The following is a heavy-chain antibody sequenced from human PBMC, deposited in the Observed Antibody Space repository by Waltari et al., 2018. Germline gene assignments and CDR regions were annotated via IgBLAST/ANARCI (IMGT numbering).Heavy chain of an antibody. V-gene: IGHV4-38-2*01. D-gene: IGHD2-21*01. CDR1: GYSISNGYF. CDR3: ARISSGDLAFDS. CDR2: MFHDGRV. Sequence: QVRLEESGPSLVKASETRSLTCPVSGYSISNGYFWGWIRQTPGGGLEWSGNMFHDGRVYDNPSLRSRVSISVDTSKNQLSLRLNSVTAADTATYYCARISSGDLAFDSWGHGIPVIVS. J-gene: IGHJ5*01.